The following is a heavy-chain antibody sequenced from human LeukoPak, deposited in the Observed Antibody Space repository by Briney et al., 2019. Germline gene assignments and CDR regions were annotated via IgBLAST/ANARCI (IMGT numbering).Heavy chain of an antibody. J-gene: IGHJ6*03. Sequence: SETLSLTCTVSGGSISSYYWSWIRQPPGKGLEWIGYIYYSGSTNYNPSLKSRVTISVDTSKNQFSLKLSFVTAADTAVYYCARWKQQLVRGYYYMDVWGKGTTVTVSS. CDR2: IYYSGST. D-gene: IGHD6-13*01. V-gene: IGHV4-59*01. CDR3: ARWKQQLVRGYYYMDV. CDR1: GGSISSYY.